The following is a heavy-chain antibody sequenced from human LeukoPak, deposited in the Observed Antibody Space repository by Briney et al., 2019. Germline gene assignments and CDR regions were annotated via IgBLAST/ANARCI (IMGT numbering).Heavy chain of an antibody. D-gene: IGHD1-14*01. Sequence: GESLKVSCQGSGYSFTRYWIIWVRQMPGKGLEWMGIISPGDSYTRYSPSFQGQVTISADKSITTAYLQWSSLKASDTAMYYCARMFRTGSRLDYFDSWGQGTLVTVSS. CDR2: ISPGDSYT. CDR1: GYSFTRYW. CDR3: ARMFRTGSRLDYFDS. J-gene: IGHJ4*02. V-gene: IGHV5-51*01.